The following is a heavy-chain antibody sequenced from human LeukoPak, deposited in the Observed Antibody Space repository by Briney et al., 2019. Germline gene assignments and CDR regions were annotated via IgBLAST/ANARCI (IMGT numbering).Heavy chain of an antibody. CDR2: ISYDGSNK. CDR1: GFTFSSYG. CDR3: ARVGSGWYFDY. D-gene: IGHD6-19*01. V-gene: IGHV3-30*03. Sequence: GRSLRLSCAASGFTFSSYGMPWVRQAPGKGLEWVAVISYDGSNKYYADSVKGRFTISRDNSKNTLYLQMNSLRAEDTAVYYCARVGSGWYFDYWGQGTLVTVSS. J-gene: IGHJ4*02.